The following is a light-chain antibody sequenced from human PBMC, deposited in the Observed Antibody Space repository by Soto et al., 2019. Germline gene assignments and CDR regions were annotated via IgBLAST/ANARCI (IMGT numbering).Light chain of an antibody. CDR3: QQYDMYPLT. CDR2: AAS. CDR1: QGINSW. Sequence: DVQMTQSPSSLSASVGDRVTITCRASQGINSWLAWYQQKPEKAPKSLSYAASSLQTGVPSRFSGSGSGTDFTLTISNLQPEDSATYSCQQYDMYPLTFGGGTKVEI. J-gene: IGKJ4*01. V-gene: IGKV1D-16*01.